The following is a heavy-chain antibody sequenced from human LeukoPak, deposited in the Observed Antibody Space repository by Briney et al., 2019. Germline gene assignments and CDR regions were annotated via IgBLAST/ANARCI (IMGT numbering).Heavy chain of an antibody. CDR1: GGSISSFY. J-gene: IGHJ4*02. Sequence: SETLSLTCTVSGGSISSFYWNWIRQSPGKGLEWIGCIYYSGSTNYNPSLKSRVSISIDTSKNQFSLKLSSVTAADTAVYYCARANSGTYSSPWDYWGQGTLVNVSS. CDR2: IYYSGST. V-gene: IGHV4-59*12. CDR3: ARANSGTYSSPWDY. D-gene: IGHD1-26*01.